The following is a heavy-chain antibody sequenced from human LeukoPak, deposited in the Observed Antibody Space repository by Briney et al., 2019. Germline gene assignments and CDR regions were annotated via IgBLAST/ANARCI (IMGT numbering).Heavy chain of an antibody. V-gene: IGHV1-18*01. CDR3: ARVPPLGDYVDY. CDR1: GYTFTRYG. D-gene: IGHD4-17*01. CDR2: ISAYNGNR. J-gene: IGHJ4*02. Sequence: ASVKVSCKASGYTFTRYGISWVRQAPGQGLEWMGWISAYNGNREYEQKLQGRVTMTTDTSTSTAYMELRSLRSDDTAVYYCARVPPLGDYVDYWGQGTLVTVSS.